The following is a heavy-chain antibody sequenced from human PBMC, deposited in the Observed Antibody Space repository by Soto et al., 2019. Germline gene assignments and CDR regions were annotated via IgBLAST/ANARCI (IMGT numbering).Heavy chain of an antibody. V-gene: IGHV3-30*18. D-gene: IGHD4-17*01. Sequence: QVQLVESGGGVVQPGRSLRLSCAASGFTFSSYGMHWVRQAPGKGLEWVAVISYDGSNKYYADSVKGRFTISRDNSKNTLYLQMKSLRAEDTAVYYCAKEDYGDLPGDIWGQGTMVTVSS. CDR3: AKEDYGDLPGDI. CDR1: GFTFSSYG. J-gene: IGHJ3*02. CDR2: ISYDGSNK.